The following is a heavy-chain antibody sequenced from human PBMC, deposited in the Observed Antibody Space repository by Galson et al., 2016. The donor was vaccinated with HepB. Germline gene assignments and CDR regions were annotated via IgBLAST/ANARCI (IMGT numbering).Heavy chain of an antibody. CDR2: IIPMSGKT. Sequence: SVKVSCKASGGSFSSYGISWVRQVPGQSLEWMGGIIPMSGKTTYGQNFQGRLTITADGSTPTAYMELNSLTSQDTAHYFCAGDSSSLFYFDFWGQGTLVTVSS. CDR1: GGSFSSYG. V-gene: IGHV1-69*13. CDR3: AGDSSSLFYFDF. J-gene: IGHJ4*02. D-gene: IGHD6-13*01.